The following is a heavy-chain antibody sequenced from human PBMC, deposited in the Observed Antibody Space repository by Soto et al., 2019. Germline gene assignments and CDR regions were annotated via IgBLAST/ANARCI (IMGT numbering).Heavy chain of an antibody. V-gene: IGHV4-59*12. Sequence: QVQLQESGPGLVKPSETLSLTCTVSGDSINNNYWSWIRQPPGKGLEWIAPSSFSGSTHYNPSLGSRLTLPLDTARNQFSVKVTPVTGADTGIYYCARDMRATILLVGDTNWFAPWGHRAQVTVSS. D-gene: IGHD5-12*01. CDR2: SSFSGST. CDR1: GDSINNNY. CDR3: ARDMRATILLVGDTNWFAP. J-gene: IGHJ5*02.